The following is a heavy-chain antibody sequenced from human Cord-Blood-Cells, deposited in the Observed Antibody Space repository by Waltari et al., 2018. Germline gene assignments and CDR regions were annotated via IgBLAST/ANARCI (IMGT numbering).Heavy chain of an antibody. CDR2: INHSVST. CDR1: GGSFSGYY. Sequence: QVQLQQRGAGLLQPSETMSLTCAVYGGSFSGYYWSWLRQPPGKGLEWIGEINHSVSTNYNPSLKSRVTISGDTSKNQFSLKLSSVTAADTAVYYCARVRDPRPHWYFDLWGRGTLVTVSS. D-gene: IGHD3-10*01. V-gene: IGHV4-34*01. CDR3: ARVRDPRPHWYFDL. J-gene: IGHJ2*01.